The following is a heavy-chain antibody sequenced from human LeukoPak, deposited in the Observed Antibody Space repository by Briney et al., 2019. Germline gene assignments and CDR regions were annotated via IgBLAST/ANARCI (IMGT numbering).Heavy chain of an antibody. CDR2: LYRGGPT. CDR1: GFTVSSNY. Sequence: GGSLRLSCAASGFTVSSNYMTWVRQAPGKGLEWVSVLYRGGPTYYADSVKGRFTISRDDSKNTLYLQMNSLRAEDTAVYYCARGHDTSGYYYPPTWFDPWGQGTLVTVSP. D-gene: IGHD3-22*01. J-gene: IGHJ5*02. V-gene: IGHV3-53*01. CDR3: ARGHDTSGYYYPPTWFDP.